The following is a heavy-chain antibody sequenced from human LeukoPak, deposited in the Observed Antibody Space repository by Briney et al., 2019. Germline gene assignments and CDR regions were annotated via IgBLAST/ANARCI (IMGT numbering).Heavy chain of an antibody. D-gene: IGHD4-17*01. CDR3: AALPQGYYGVSSRLGVY. CDR2: IVVGSGNT. CDR1: GFTFTSSA. Sequence: SVKVSCKASGFTFTSSAMQWVRQARGQRLEWIGWIVVGSGNTNYAQKFQERVTITRDMSTSTAYMELSSLRSEDTAVYYCAALPQGYYGVSSRLGVYWGQGTLVTVSS. V-gene: IGHV1-58*02. J-gene: IGHJ4*02.